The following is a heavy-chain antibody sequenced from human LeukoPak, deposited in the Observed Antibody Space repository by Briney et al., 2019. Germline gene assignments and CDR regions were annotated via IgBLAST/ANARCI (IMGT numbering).Heavy chain of an antibody. J-gene: IGHJ3*02. CDR3: ARDLLYDSSGCAFDI. Sequence: SETLSLTCTVPGGSISSYYWSWIRQPPGKGLEWIGYIYYSGSTNYNPSLKSRVTISVDTTKNQFSLKLSSVTAADTAVYYCARDLLYDSSGCAFDIWGQGTMVTVSS. CDR1: GGSISSYY. V-gene: IGHV4-59*01. D-gene: IGHD3-22*01. CDR2: IYYSGST.